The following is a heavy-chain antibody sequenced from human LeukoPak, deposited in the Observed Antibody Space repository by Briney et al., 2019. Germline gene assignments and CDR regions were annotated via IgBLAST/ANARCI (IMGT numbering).Heavy chain of an antibody. CDR1: SYTLTSYG. CDR3: ARGGWGYCSGGSCLNWFDP. D-gene: IGHD2-15*01. Sequence: ASVKVSCKASSYTLTSYGISWVRQAPGQGLEWMGWISAYNGNTNYAQKLQGRVTMTTDTSTSTAYMELSSLRSEDTAVYYCARGGWGYCSGGSCLNWFDPWGQGTLVTVSS. CDR2: ISAYNGNT. V-gene: IGHV1-18*01. J-gene: IGHJ5*02.